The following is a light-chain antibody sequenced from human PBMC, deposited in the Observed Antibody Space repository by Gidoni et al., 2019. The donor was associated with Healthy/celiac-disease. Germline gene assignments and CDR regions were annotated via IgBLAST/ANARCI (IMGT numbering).Light chain of an antibody. CDR1: QSVNSN. J-gene: IGKJ4*01. CDR2: GAS. CDR3: QQYNNWPPLT. V-gene: IGKV3-15*01. Sequence: IVITQSPATPSVSPGARATLSCRASQSVNSNLAWYQQKPGQAPRLLIYGASTRATGIPARFSGSGSGTEFTLTISSLQSEDFAVYYCQQYNNWPPLTFGGGTKVEIK.